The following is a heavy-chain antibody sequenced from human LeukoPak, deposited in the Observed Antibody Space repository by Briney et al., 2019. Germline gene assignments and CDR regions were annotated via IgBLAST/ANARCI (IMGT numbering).Heavy chain of an antibody. Sequence: SGTLSLTCTASGCSLSSYFWSWVRQPPGKGLEWIGNIYYTGSTNYNPSLKSRVTISVDTSKNQFSLKLSTVTAEDTAVYYCANDDRSLNNFDIGGQGTMVTVSS. D-gene: IGHD1-1*01. J-gene: IGHJ3*02. CDR3: ANDDRSLNNFDI. CDR2: IYYTGST. CDR1: GCSLSSYF. V-gene: IGHV4-59*12.